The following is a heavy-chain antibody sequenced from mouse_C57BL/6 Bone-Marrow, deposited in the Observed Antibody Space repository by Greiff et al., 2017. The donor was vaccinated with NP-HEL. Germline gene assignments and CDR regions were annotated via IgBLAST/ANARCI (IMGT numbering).Heavy chain of an antibody. V-gene: IGHV5-12*01. J-gene: IGHJ2*01. CDR3: ARRGITTAPFDY. D-gene: IGHD1-2*01. Sequence: EVKLMESGGGLVQPGGSLKLSCAASGFTFSDYYMYWVRQIPEKRLEWVAYISNGGGSTYYPDTVKGRFTISRDNAKNTLYLQMSRLKSEDTAIYYCARRGITTAPFDYGGQGTTLTVSS. CDR1: GFTFSDYY. CDR2: ISNGGGST.